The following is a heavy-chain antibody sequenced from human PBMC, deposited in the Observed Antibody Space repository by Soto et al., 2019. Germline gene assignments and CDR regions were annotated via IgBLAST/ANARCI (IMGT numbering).Heavy chain of an antibody. CDR3: ARGGNSGYDDFDY. J-gene: IGHJ4*02. D-gene: IGHD5-12*01. V-gene: IGHV1-46*01. CDR2: INPSGGST. CDR1: GYTFTSYY. Sequence: ASVKVSCKASGYTFTSYYMHWVRQAPGQGLEWMGIINPSGGSTTYVQKFQGGVTMTRDTSTSTVYMELSSLRSEDTAVYYCARGGNSGYDDFDYWGQGTLVTVSS.